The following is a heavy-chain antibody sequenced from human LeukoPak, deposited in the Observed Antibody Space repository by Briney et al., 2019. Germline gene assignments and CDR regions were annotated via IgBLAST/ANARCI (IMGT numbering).Heavy chain of an antibody. V-gene: IGHV1-2*06. CDR3: ASTRLGDGYNYEFDY. CDR1: GYTFTGYY. J-gene: IGHJ4*02. Sequence: ASVKVSCKASGYTFTGYYMHWVRQAPGQGLEWMGRINPNSGGTNHAQKFQGRVTMTRDTSISTAYMELSRLRSDDTAVYYCASTRLGDGYNYEFDYWGPGTLATVSS. CDR2: INPNSGGT. D-gene: IGHD5-24*01.